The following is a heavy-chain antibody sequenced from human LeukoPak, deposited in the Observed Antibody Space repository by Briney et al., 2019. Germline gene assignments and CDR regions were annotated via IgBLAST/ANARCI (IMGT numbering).Heavy chain of an antibody. Sequence: GGSLRLSCAASGFTFSSYGMHWVRQAPGKGLEWVAVISYDGSNKYYADSVKGRFTISRDNSKNTLYLQMNSLRAEDTAVYYCAKAPPPNWGTDAFDIWGQGTMVTVSS. J-gene: IGHJ3*02. V-gene: IGHV3-30*18. CDR1: GFTFSSYG. CDR2: ISYDGSNK. D-gene: IGHD7-27*01. CDR3: AKAPPPNWGTDAFDI.